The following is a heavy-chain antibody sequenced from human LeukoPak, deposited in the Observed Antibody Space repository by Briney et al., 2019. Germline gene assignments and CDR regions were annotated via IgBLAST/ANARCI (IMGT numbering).Heavy chain of an antibody. CDR1: GFTFSSYG. J-gene: IGHJ5*02. CDR3: AKDGVSSSWYWRWFDP. CDR2: ISGSGGST. Sequence: PGGTLRPSCAASGFTFSSYGMSWVRQAPGKGLEWVSAISGSGGSTYYADSVKGRFTISRDNSKNTLYLQMNSLRAEDTAVYYCAKDGVSSSWYWRWFDPWGQGTLVTVSS. V-gene: IGHV3-23*01. D-gene: IGHD6-13*01.